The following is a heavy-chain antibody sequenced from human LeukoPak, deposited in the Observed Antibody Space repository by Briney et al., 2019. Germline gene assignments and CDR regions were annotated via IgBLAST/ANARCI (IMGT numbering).Heavy chain of an antibody. Sequence: GGSLRLSCAASGFTFSSYSMNWVRQAPGKGLEWVSYISSSSSTIYYADSVKGRFTISRDNAKNSLYLQMNSLRAEDTAVYYCAREDEYYYDSSGPIGWGQGTLVTVSS. CDR2: ISSSSSTI. V-gene: IGHV3-48*01. D-gene: IGHD3-22*01. J-gene: IGHJ4*02. CDR3: AREDEYYYDSSGPIG. CDR1: GFTFSSYS.